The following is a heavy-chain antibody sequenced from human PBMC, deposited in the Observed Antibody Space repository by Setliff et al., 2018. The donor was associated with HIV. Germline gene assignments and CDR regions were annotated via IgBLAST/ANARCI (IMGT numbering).Heavy chain of an antibody. D-gene: IGHD3-22*01. V-gene: IGHV1-69*05. CDR3: ARDYFDSSAYHYGFGAFDI. CDR1: GGTFTNHG. J-gene: IGHJ3*02. Sequence: GASVKVSCKASGGTFTNHGIGWVRQAPGRRLEWLGGVIPMFGITNDGQKFQGRVAITTDESTSTVYMELSSLRSEDTAVYYCARDYFDSSAYHYGFGAFDIWGQGTMVTVSS. CDR2: VIPMFGIT.